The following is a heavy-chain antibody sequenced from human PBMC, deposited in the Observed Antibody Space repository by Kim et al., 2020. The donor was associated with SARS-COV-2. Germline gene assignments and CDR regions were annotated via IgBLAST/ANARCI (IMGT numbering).Heavy chain of an antibody. J-gene: IGHJ4*02. CDR3: ARGERANSMITY. CDR2: IRGDGFET. CDR1: GFTFNSYW. D-gene: IGHD1-7*01. Sequence: GGSLRLSCAASGFTFNSYWMHWVRQVPGEGLVWVSRIRGDGFETNYADSVEGRFTIFRDQSTLYLQMNSLRPEESAVYYCARGERANSMITYWGQGTVVT. V-gene: IGHV3-74*01.